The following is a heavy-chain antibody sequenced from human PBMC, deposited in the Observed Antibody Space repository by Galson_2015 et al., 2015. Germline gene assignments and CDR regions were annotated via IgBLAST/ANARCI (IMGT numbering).Heavy chain of an antibody. CDR1: GFTFSSYW. J-gene: IGHJ4*02. V-gene: IGHV3-74*01. D-gene: IGHD2-15*01. CDR2: INNDGSST. Sequence: SLRLSCAASGFTFSSYWMHWVRQAPGKGLLWVSRINNDGSSTSYADSVRGRFTVSRDNAKNTLYLQMNSLRAEDTAVYYCAADSRGARPDYWSQGSLVTVSS. CDR3: AADSRGARPDY.